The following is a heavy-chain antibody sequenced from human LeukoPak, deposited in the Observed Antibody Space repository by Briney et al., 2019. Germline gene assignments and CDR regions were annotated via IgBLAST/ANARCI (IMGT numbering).Heavy chain of an antibody. CDR2: TYYRSDWDN. V-gene: IGHV6-1*01. CDR1: GDSVSSNSAT. Sequence: SQTLSLTCAISGDSVSSNSATWNWIRQSPSRGLEWLGRTYYRSDWDNDYAVSVKSRITVNPDTSKNQFSLQLDSVTPEDTAVYYCARNYYGSGSYYSHFDYWGQGTLVTVSS. J-gene: IGHJ4*02. CDR3: ARNYYGSGSYYSHFDY. D-gene: IGHD3-10*01.